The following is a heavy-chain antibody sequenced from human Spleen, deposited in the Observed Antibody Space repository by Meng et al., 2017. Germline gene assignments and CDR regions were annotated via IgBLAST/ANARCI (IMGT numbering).Heavy chain of an antibody. V-gene: IGHV4-34*01. CDR3: ARGPTTMAHDFDY. J-gene: IGHJ4*02. D-gene: IGHD4-11*01. Sequence: QVPPQQWGDGLLKPSGTRSSTCFVSGGSFSDYYWSWIRQPPGKGLEWIGEINHSGSTNYNPSLESRATISVDTSQNNLSLKLSSVTAADSAVYYCARGPTTMAHDFDYWGQGTLVTVSS. CDR1: GGSFSDYY. CDR2: INHSGST.